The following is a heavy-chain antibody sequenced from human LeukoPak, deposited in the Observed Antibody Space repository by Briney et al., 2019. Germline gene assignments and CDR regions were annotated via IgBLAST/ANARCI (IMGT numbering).Heavy chain of an antibody. J-gene: IGHJ2*01. Sequence: GGSLRLSCAASGFTFISYSMNWVRQAPGKGLEWVSSISSSSSYIYYADSVKGRFTISRDNAKNSLYLQMNSLRAEDTAVYYCASTVTTFSSLAGGVGWYFDLWGRATLVTVSS. V-gene: IGHV3-21*01. CDR3: ASTVTTFSSLAGGVGWYFDL. CDR2: ISSSSSYI. CDR1: GFTFISYS. D-gene: IGHD4-17*01.